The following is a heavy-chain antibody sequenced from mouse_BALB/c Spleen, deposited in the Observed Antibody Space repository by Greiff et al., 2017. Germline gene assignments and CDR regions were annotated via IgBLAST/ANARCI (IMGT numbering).Heavy chain of an antibody. Sequence: EVKLVESGGGLVQPGGSLKLSCAASGFTFSSYGMSWVRQTPDKRLELVATINSNGGSTYYPDSVKGRFTISRDNAKNTLYLQMSSLKSEDTAMYYCARDCGSSYFYAMDYWGQGTSVTVSS. CDR3: ARDCGSSYFYAMDY. CDR1: GFTFSSYG. D-gene: IGHD1-1*01. CDR2: INSNGGST. V-gene: IGHV5-6-3*01. J-gene: IGHJ4*01.